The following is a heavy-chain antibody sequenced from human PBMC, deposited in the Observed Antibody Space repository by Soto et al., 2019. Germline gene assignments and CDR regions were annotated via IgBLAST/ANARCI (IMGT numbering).Heavy chain of an antibody. D-gene: IGHD2-21*01. CDR2: ISHDGSTE. CDR3: ARATVNRWHTFDY. CDR1: GFTFSRYS. Sequence: QVQLVESGGGVVQPGRSLRLSCAASGFTFSRYSMHWVRQAPGKGLEWVAIISHDGSTENYVDSVKGRFTISRDNSKNTLYLQMNSLRVEDTALYYCARATVNRWHTFDYWGQGTLVPVSS. V-gene: IGHV3-30-3*01. J-gene: IGHJ4*02.